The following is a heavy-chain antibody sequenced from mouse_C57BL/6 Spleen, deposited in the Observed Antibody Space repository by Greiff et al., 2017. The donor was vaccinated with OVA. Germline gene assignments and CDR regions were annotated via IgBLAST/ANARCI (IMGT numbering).Heavy chain of an antibody. CDR3: ARFYDGKGFDY. CDR1: GYTFTSYT. Sequence: VHLVESGAELARPGASVKMSCKASGYTFTSYTMHWVQQRPGQGLEWIGYINPSSGYTKYNQKFKDKATLTADKSSSTAYMQLSSLTAEDSAVYYCARFYDGKGFDYWGQGTTLTVSS. V-gene: IGHV1-4*01. D-gene: IGHD2-3*01. CDR2: INPSSGYT. J-gene: IGHJ2*01.